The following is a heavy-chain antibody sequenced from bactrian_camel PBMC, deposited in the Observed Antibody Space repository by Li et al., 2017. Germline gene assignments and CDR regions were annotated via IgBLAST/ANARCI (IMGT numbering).Heavy chain of an antibody. Sequence: HVQLVESGGGSVQPGGSLRLSCAAYGYDYSRYCMGWFRQAPGKEREGVAVIDTDGIKTYADSVKGRFTNSKDNAKHTLFLQMNSLQPEDTAMYYCAADGCGVVDGLSANSWGAGYWGQGTQVTVS. J-gene: IGHJ6*01. CDR3: AADGCGVVDGLSANSWGAGY. V-gene: IGHV3S53*01. CDR2: IDTDGIK. CDR1: GYDYSRYC. D-gene: IGHD2*01.